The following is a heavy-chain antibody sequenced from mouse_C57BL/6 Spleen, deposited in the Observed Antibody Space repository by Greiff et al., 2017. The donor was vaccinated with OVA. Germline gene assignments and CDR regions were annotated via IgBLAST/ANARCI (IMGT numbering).Heavy chain of an antibody. CDR3: TTSSYGSSYWYFDV. CDR2: IDPENGDT. D-gene: IGHD1-1*01. Sequence: VQLQQSGAELVRPGASVKLSCTASGFNIKDDYMHWVKQRPEQGLEWIGWIDPENGDTEYASKFQGKATITADTSSNTAYLQLSSLTSEDTAVYYCTTSSYGSSYWYFDVWGTGTTVTVSS. CDR1: GFNIKDDY. V-gene: IGHV14-4*01. J-gene: IGHJ1*03.